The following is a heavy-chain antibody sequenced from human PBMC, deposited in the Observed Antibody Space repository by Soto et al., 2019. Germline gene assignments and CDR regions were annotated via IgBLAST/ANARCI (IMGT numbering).Heavy chain of an antibody. D-gene: IGHD4-17*01. V-gene: IGHV3-30*03. CDR2: ISYDGSNK. CDR1: GFTFSSYG. Sequence: QVQLVESGGGVVQPGRSLRLSCAASGFTFSSYGMHWVRQAPGKGLEWVAVISYDGSNKYYADSVKGPFTISRDNSKNTLYLQMHSLRAEDTAVYYCAIDVDYGDYMGYWGQGTLVTVSS. J-gene: IGHJ4*02. CDR3: AIDVDYGDYMGY.